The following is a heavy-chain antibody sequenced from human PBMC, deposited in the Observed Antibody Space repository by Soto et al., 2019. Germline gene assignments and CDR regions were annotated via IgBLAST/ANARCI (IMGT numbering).Heavy chain of an antibody. CDR2: TIPVVNTA. V-gene: IGHV1-69*06. D-gene: IGHD3-10*01. CDR1: GGTLSDHG. CDR3: ARGVYGSGNYYTGPSAFDI. Sequence: QVQLEQSGAEVKKPGSSVKISCKASGGTLSDHGVSWLRQAPGQGLEWVGGTIPVVNTAKYAPTFQGRVTIAAEKSTTIAYMELVRLRSADPAFYSCARGVYGSGNYYTGPSAFDIWGQGTRAIVSS. J-gene: IGHJ3*02.